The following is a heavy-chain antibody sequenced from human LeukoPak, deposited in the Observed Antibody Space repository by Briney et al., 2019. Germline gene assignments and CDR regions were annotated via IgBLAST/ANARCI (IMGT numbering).Heavy chain of an antibody. CDR2: IYSDDTT. CDR3: ARGTTVTKFDY. J-gene: IGHJ4*02. CDR1: GFTVSGNY. V-gene: IGHV3-66*01. D-gene: IGHD4-17*01. Sequence: GGSLRLSCAASGFTVSGNYMSWVRQTPGKGLEWVSVIYSDDTTYYADPVKGRLTISRDNSKNTLFLQMNSLRAEDTAVYYCARGTTVTKFDYWGQGTLVTVSS.